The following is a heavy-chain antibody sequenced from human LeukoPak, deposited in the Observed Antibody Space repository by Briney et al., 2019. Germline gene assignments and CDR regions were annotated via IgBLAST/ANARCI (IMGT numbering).Heavy chain of an antibody. V-gene: IGHV3-21*01. D-gene: IGHD1-26*01. CDR3: ARDSGGSYFFDYFDY. CDR2: ISSSSSYI. CDR1: GFTFSSYS. Sequence: GGSLRLSCAASGFTFSSYSMNWVRQAPGKGLEWVSSISSSSSYIYYADSVKGRFTISRDNAKNSLYLQMNSLRAEDTAVYYCARDSGGSYFFDYFDYWGQGTLVTAS. J-gene: IGHJ4*02.